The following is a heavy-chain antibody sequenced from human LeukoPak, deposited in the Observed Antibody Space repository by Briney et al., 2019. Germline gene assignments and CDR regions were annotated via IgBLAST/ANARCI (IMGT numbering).Heavy chain of an antibody. V-gene: IGHV3-48*03. J-gene: IGHJ4*02. CDR2: ISSSGSTI. D-gene: IGHD6-13*01. CDR3: ARIAAAGSHFDY. Sequence: PGGSLRLSCAASGFTFSSYEMNWVRQAPGKGLEWVSYISSSGSTIYYADSVKGRFTISRDNAKNSLYLQMNSLGAEDTAVYYCARIAAAGSHFDYWGQGTLVTVSS. CDR1: GFTFSSYE.